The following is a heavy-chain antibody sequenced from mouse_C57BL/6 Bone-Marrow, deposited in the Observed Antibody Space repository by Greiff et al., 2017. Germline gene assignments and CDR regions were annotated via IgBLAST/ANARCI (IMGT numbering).Heavy chain of an antibody. J-gene: IGHJ2*01. CDR1: GYSFTSYY. D-gene: IGHD1-1*01. CDR3: ARSFYYGNDY. CDR2: IYPGSGNT. V-gene: IGHV1-66*01. Sequence: VQLQQSGPELVKPGASVKISCKASGYSFTSYYIHWVKQRPGQGLEWIGWIYPGSGNTKYNEKFKGKATLTADTSSSTAYMQLSSLTSEDSAVYYCARSFYYGNDYWGQGTTRTVSS.